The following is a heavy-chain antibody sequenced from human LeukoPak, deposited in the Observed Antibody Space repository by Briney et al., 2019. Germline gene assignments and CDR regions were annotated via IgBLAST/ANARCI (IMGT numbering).Heavy chain of an antibody. Sequence: PGRSLRLSCAASGFTFSSYAMHWVRQAPGKGLEWVAVISYDGSNKYYADSVKGRFTISRDNSKNTLYLQMNSLRAEDTAVYYCAREKYFQLAPFDYWGQGTLVTVSS. CDR2: ISYDGSNK. D-gene: IGHD2-2*01. V-gene: IGHV3-30-3*01. CDR3: AREKYFQLAPFDY. J-gene: IGHJ4*02. CDR1: GFTFSSYA.